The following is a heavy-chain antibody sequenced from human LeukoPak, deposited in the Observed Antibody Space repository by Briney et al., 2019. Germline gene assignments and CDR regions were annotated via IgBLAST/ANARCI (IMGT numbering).Heavy chain of an antibody. D-gene: IGHD5-24*01. Sequence: SETLSLTCTVSCGSISSSSYYWGWIRQPPGKGLEWIGSIYYSGSTYYNPSLKSRVTISVDTSKNQFSLKLSSVTAADTAVYYCARQVGWLQYTVWFDYWGQGTLVTVSS. V-gene: IGHV4-39*01. CDR2: IYYSGST. J-gene: IGHJ4*02. CDR1: CGSISSSSYY. CDR3: ARQVGWLQYTVWFDY.